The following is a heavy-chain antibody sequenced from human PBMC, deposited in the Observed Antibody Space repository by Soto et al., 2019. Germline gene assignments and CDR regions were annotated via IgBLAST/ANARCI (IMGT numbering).Heavy chain of an antibody. D-gene: IGHD4-17*01. J-gene: IGHJ4*02. CDR3: APSTVTTLGLNY. V-gene: IGHV1-46*03. CDR2: INPSGGST. CDR1: GYTFTSYY. Sequence: ASVKVSCKASGYTFTSYYMHWVRQAPGQGLEWMGIINPSGGSTSYAQKFQGRVTMTRDTSTSTVYMELSSLRSEDTAVYYCAPSTVTTLGLNYWGQGTLVTVSS.